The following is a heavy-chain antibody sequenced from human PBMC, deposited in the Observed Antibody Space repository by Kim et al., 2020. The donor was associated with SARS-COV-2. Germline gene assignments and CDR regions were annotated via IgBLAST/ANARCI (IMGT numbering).Heavy chain of an antibody. CDR3: AKDMGAGTYYYGSGSLSDIYFDY. CDR1: GFTFDDYA. D-gene: IGHD3-10*01. CDR2: ISWNSGSI. V-gene: IGHV3-9*01. Sequence: GGSLRLSCAASGFTFDDYAMHWVRQAPGKGLEWVSGISWNSGSIGYADSVKGRFTISRDNAKNSLYLQMNSLRAEDTALYYCAKDMGAGTYYYGSGSLSDIYFDYWGQGTLVTVSS. J-gene: IGHJ4*02.